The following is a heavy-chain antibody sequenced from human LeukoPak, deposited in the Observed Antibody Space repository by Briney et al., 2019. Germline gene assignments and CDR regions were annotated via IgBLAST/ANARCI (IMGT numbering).Heavy chain of an antibody. V-gene: IGHV3-7*01. CDR1: GFSFSSYW. D-gene: IGHD3-10*01. CDR3: VGGPGY. Sequence: GGSLRLSCVASGFSFSSYWMSWVRRAPGKGLEWVGNIRKDGSDKYYIDSVKGRFTISRDNAKNSLYVQMNSLRAEDTAVYYCVGGPGYWGQGTLVTVSS. CDR2: IRKDGSDK. J-gene: IGHJ4*02.